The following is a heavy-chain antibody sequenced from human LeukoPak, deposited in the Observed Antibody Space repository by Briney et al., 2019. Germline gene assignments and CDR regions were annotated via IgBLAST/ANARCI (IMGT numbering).Heavy chain of an antibody. Sequence: ASVKVSCKASGYTFTGYYMHWVRQAPGQGLEWMGWINPNSGGTNYAQKFQGRVTMTRDTSISTAYMELSRLRSDDTAVYYCASSTTVVTPLTDYWGQGTLVTVSS. CDR1: GYTFTGYY. CDR3: ASSTTVVTPLTDY. CDR2: INPNSGGT. J-gene: IGHJ4*02. V-gene: IGHV1-2*02. D-gene: IGHD4-23*01.